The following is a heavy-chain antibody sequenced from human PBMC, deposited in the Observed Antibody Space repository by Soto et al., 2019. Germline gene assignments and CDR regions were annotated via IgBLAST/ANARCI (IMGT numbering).Heavy chain of an antibody. D-gene: IGHD6-13*01. CDR3: AREPAAGDWFDP. J-gene: IGHJ5*02. CDR2: INTYNGNT. Sequence: QVQLVQSGAEVKKPEASVKVSCKASGYTFTSYGSTWVRQAPGQGLEWMGWINTYNGNTNYAQKLQGRVTMTTDTSTSTAYMELRSLRSDDTAVYYCAREPAAGDWFDPWGQGTLVTVSS. V-gene: IGHV1-18*01. CDR1: GYTFTSYG.